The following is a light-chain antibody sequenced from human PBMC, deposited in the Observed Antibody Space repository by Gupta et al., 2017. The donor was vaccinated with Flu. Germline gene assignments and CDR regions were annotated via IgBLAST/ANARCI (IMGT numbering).Light chain of an antibody. J-gene: IGKJ4*01. CDR2: GVS. CDR1: QSVRTNY. V-gene: IGKV3-20*01. CDR3: QEYVTTLT. Sequence: IVLTQSPGTLSLSPGERATLSCRASQSVRTNYLAWYQQKLGQAPMLLIYGVSRRVTGIPDMFSGSGSGTDFTLTISRLEPEEFAVYYCQEYVTTLTFGGGTKVEIK.